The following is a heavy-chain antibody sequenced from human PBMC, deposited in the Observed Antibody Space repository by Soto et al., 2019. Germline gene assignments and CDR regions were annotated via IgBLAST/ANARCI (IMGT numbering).Heavy chain of an antibody. CDR2: ISYDGSKK. V-gene: IGHV3-30*18. J-gene: IGHJ6*02. CDR1: GFTFSSYG. CDR3: AKPRTYNDILTGYYIGSGGYYGMDV. Sequence: QVQLVESGGGVVQPGRSLRLSCAASGFTFSSYGFHWVRQAPGKGLAWVALISYDGSKKYYADSVKGRFTISRDNSKDTLYLQMNSLRAEDTAVYYCAKPRTYNDILTGYYIGSGGYYGMDVWGQGTTVTVSS. D-gene: IGHD3-9*01.